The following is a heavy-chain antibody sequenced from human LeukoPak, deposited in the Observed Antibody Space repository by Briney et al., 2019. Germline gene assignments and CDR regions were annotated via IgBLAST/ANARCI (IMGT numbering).Heavy chain of an antibody. CDR1: GLTFSSYW. CDR2: IASDGSST. Sequence: PGGSLTLSCAASGLTFSSYWRNWVRQAPGKGLVWVSRIASDGSSTTYADSVKGRFSISRENAKNTLYLQMNSLRVEDTAVYYCARGRPHGNDYWGQGTLVTVSS. V-gene: IGHV3-74*01. J-gene: IGHJ4*02. CDR3: ARGRPHGNDY. D-gene: IGHD4-23*01.